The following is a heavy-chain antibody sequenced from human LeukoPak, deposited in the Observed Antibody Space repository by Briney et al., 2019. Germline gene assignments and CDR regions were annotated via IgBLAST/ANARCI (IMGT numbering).Heavy chain of an antibody. CDR2: INHSGST. CDR1: GGSFSGYY. V-gene: IGHV4-34*01. D-gene: IGHD2-2*01. J-gene: IGHJ6*04. Sequence: SETLSLTCAVYGGSFSGYYWSWIRQPPGKGLEWIGEINHSGSTNYNPSLKSRVTITGDTSKNHFSLKLSSVTAADTAVYYCARAPPSIVVVPAPYYYYGMDVWGKGTTVTVSS. CDR3: ARAPPSIVVVPAPYYYYGMDV.